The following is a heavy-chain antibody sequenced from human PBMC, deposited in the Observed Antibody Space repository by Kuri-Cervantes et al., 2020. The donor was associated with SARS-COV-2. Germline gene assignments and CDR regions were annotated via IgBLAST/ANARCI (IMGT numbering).Heavy chain of an antibody. CDR2: IYYSGST. Sequence: GSLRLSCTVSGGSISSYYWSWIRQPPGKGLEWIGYIYYSGSTNYNPSLKSRVTISVDTSKNQFSLKLSSVTAADTAVYYCARDRPDYDFWSGYYYDAFDIWGQGTMVTVSS. V-gene: IGHV4-59*01. CDR3: ARDRPDYDFWSGYYYDAFDI. CDR1: GGSISSYY. J-gene: IGHJ3*02. D-gene: IGHD3-3*01.